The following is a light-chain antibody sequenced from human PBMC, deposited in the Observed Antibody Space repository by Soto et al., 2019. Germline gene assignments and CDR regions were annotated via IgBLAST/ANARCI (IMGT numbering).Light chain of an antibody. V-gene: IGLV2-14*01. CDR3: SSYTSSSTSEV. J-gene: IGLJ3*02. CDR2: DVS. Sequence: QSALTQPASVSGSPGQSITISCTGTSSDVGGYNYVFWYQQHPGKAPKLMIYDVSNRPSGVSNRFSGSKSGNTASLTISGLQAEDEADYYCSSYTSSSTSEVFGGGTKVTVL. CDR1: SSDVGGYNY.